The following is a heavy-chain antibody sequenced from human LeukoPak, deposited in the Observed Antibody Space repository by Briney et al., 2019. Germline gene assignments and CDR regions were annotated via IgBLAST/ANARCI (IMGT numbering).Heavy chain of an antibody. J-gene: IGHJ4*02. CDR1: GGSFSGYY. Sequence: SETLSLTCAVYGGSFSGYYWSWIRQPPGKGLEWIGEINHSGSTNYNPSLKSRVTISVDTSKNQFSLKLSSVTAADTAVYYCARGPTSLHYFDYWGQGTLVTVSS. CDR2: INHSGST. V-gene: IGHV4-34*01. CDR3: ARGPTSLHYFDY.